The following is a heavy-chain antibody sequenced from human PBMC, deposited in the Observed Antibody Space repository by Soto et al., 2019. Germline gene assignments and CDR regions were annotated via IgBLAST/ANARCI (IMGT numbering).Heavy chain of an antibody. V-gene: IGHV3-9*01. CDR1: GFTFDDYA. CDR2: ISWNSGSI. CDR3: AKGNEEQLVGNWFDP. Sequence: SLRLSCAASGFTFDDYAMHWVRQAPGKGLEWVSGISWNSGSIGYADSVKGRFTISRDNAKNSLYLQMNSLRAEDTALYYCAKGNEEQLVGNWFDPWGQGTLVTVSS. D-gene: IGHD6-6*01. J-gene: IGHJ5*02.